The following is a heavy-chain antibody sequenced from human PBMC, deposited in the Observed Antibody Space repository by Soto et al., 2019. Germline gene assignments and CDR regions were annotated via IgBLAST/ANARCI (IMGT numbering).Heavy chain of an antibody. CDR2: IYYSGST. V-gene: IGHV4-59*01. CDR1: GGSISSYY. D-gene: IGHD3-9*01. Sequence: SETLSLTCTVSGGSISSYYWSWIRQPPGKGLEWIGYIYYSGSTNYNPSLKSRVTISVDTSKNQFSLKLSSVTAADTAVYYCARGDVVTGPYYFDYWGQGTRVTVSS. J-gene: IGHJ4*02. CDR3: ARGDVVTGPYYFDY.